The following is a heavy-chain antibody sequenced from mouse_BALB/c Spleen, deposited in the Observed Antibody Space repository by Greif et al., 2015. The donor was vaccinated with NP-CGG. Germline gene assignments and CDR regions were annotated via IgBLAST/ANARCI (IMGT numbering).Heavy chain of an antibody. CDR1: GYSITSDYA. J-gene: IGHJ2*01. CDR2: ISYSGST. V-gene: IGHV3-2*02. D-gene: IGHD1-1*01. Sequence: ESGPGLVKPSQSLSLTCTVTGYSITSDYAWNWIRQFPGNKLEWMGYISYSGSTSYNPSLKSRISITRDTSKNQFFLQLNSVTTEDTATYYCARFITTVVATYYFDYWGQGTTLTVSS. CDR3: ARFITTVVATYYFDY.